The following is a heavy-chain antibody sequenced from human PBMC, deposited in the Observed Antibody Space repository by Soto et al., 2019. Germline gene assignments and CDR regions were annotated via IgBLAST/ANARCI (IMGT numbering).Heavy chain of an antibody. Sequence: PSETLSLTCTVSGGSISSYYWSWIRQPPGKGLEWIGYIYYSGSTNYNPSLKSRVTISVDTSKNQFSLKLSSVTAADTAVYYCARVNGIGTFDYWGQGTLVTVSS. J-gene: IGHJ4*02. CDR1: GGSISSYY. CDR3: ARVNGIGTFDY. V-gene: IGHV4-59*01. D-gene: IGHD1-1*01. CDR2: IYYSGST.